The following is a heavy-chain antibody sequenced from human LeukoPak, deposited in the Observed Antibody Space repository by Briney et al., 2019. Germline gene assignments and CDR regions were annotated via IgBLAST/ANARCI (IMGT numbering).Heavy chain of an antibody. CDR1: GFTFSSYA. V-gene: IGHV3-23*01. CDR2: ISGSGGGT. Sequence: GGSLRLSCAASGFTFSSYAMSWVRQALGKGLEWVSAISGSGGGTYYADSVKGRFTISRDNSKNTLYLQMNSLRAEDTAVYYCARDNERRLTAAGTAAFDLWGRGTLVTVSS. CDR3: ARDNERRLTAAGTAAFDL. J-gene: IGHJ2*01. D-gene: IGHD6-13*01.